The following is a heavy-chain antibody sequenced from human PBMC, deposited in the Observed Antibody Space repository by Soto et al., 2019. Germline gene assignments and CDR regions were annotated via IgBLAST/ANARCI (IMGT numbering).Heavy chain of an antibody. J-gene: IGHJ4*02. Sequence: PWWSLRLSCSAAVFMFSNYGMSWMRQAPGKGLQWVATIHPSGGSTHYAESVRGRFTISRDNSRDTLYLQMNSLTAEDTAVYYCAKDPSTGAPDCWGQGAQVTVSS. V-gene: IGHV3-23*01. D-gene: IGHD2-8*02. CDR2: IHPSGGST. CDR3: AKDPSTGAPDC. CDR1: VFMFSNYG.